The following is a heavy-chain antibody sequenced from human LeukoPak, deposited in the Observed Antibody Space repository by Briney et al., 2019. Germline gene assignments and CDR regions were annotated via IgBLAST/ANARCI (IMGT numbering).Heavy chain of an antibody. D-gene: IGHD6-13*01. V-gene: IGHV4-59*01. CDR2: IYYSGST. CDR3: ARLYSSSWYRYYYYYMDV. Sequence: SETLSLTCTVSGGSISSYYWSWIRQPPGKGLEWIGYIYYSGSTNYNPSLKSRVTISVDTSKNQFSLKLSSVTAADTAVYYCARLYSSSWYRYYYYYMDVWGKGTTVTVSS. CDR1: GGSISSYY. J-gene: IGHJ6*03.